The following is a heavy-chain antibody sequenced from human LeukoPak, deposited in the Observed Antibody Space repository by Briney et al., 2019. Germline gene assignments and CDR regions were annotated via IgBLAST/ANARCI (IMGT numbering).Heavy chain of an antibody. V-gene: IGHV3-23*01. CDR2: IICGRENT. Sequence: GGSLRLSCAASGFHFSSFAMSWVRPAPGKGLGWVSSIICGRENTYYADSVKGRFTISRDNSKNTLHVNLNSLAANGTSVYYCANMQLVNAVFEIWGQGTRLTVAS. D-gene: IGHD6-13*01. CDR1: GFHFSSFA. CDR3: ANMQLVNAVFEI. J-gene: IGHJ3*02.